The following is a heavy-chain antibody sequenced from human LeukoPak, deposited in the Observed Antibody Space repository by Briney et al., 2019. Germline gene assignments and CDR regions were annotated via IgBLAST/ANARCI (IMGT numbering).Heavy chain of an antibody. V-gene: IGHV4-59*01. CDR2: IYYSGST. D-gene: IGHD3-22*01. CDR3: ARGLLGWFDP. CDR1: GGSISSYY. Sequence: PSETLSLTCTVSGGSISSYYWSWIRQPPGKGLEWIGYIYYSGSTNYNPSLKCRVTISVDTSKNQFSLKLSSVTAADTAVYYCARGLLGWFDPWGQGTLVTVSS. J-gene: IGHJ5*02.